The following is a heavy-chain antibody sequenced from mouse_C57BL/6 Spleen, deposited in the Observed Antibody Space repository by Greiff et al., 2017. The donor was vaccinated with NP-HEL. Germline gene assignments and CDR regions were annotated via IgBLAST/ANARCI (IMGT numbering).Heavy chain of an antibody. Sequence: EVQLVESGGGLVKPGGSLKLSCSASGFTFSDYGMHWVRQAPEKGLEWVAYISSGSSTIYYADTVKGRFTISRDNAKNTLFLQMTSLRSEDTAMYYCARNGNDRYFDVWGTGTTVTVSS. D-gene: IGHD2-1*01. CDR2: ISSGSSTI. V-gene: IGHV5-17*01. CDR3: ARNGNDRYFDV. J-gene: IGHJ1*03. CDR1: GFTFSDYG.